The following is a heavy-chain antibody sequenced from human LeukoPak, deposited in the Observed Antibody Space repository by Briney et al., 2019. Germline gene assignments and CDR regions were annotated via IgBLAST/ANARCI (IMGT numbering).Heavy chain of an antibody. D-gene: IGHD3-16*01. Sequence: ASVKVSCKASGYTFTSYYMHWVRQAPGQGLEWMGITNPSGGSTSYAQKFQGRVTMTRDMSTSTVYMELSSLRSEDTAVYYCAKDQRWGAHDYWGQGTLVTVSS. CDR2: TNPSGGST. V-gene: IGHV1-46*01. CDR1: GYTFTSYY. J-gene: IGHJ4*02. CDR3: AKDQRWGAHDY.